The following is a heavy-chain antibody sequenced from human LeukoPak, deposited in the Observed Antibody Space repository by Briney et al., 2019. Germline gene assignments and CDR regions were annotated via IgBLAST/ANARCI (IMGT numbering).Heavy chain of an antibody. CDR1: GFPFSRYA. V-gene: IGHV3-23*01. CDR2: ISGSGTST. D-gene: IGHD6-13*01. CDR3: AKDLGSSWSGVDY. J-gene: IGHJ4*02. Sequence: PGGSRGPPFPTPGFPFSRYAMGWVGQAPGKGLDWLSSISGSGTSTEYADSVKGRFTISRDNSKNTLYMQMNSLRAEDTAIYYCAKDLGSSWSGVDYWGQGTLVTVSS.